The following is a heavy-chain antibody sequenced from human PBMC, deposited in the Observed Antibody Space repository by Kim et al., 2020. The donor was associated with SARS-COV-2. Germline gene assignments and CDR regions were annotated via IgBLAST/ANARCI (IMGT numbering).Heavy chain of an antibody. D-gene: IGHD6-19*01. V-gene: IGHV4-34*01. J-gene: IGHJ4*02. Sequence: NPSLKSRVTISVDTSKNQFSLKLSSVTAADTAVYYCARVPSIAVAGAIDYWGQGTLVTVSS. CDR3: ARVPSIAVAGAIDY.